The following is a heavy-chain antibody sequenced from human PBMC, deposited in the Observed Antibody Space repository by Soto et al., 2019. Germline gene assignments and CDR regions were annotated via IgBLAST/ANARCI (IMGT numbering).Heavy chain of an antibody. V-gene: IGHV1-2*02. CDR3: WVSWTRGDYYGMDV. J-gene: IGHJ6*02. CDR1: GYTFTGYY. CDR2: INPNSGGT. D-gene: IGHD6-13*01. Sequence: GASVKVSCKASGYTFTGYYMHWVRQAPGQGLEWMGWINPNSGGTNYAQKFQGRVTMTRDTSISTAYMELSRLRSDDTAVYYCWVSWTRGDYYGMDVWGQGTTVTVSS.